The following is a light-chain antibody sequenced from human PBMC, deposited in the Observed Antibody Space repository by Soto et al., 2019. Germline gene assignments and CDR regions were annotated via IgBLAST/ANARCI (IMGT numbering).Light chain of an antibody. CDR3: CSYAGDSYV. CDR1: SSDVGNYNL. J-gene: IGLJ1*01. Sequence: QSVLTQPASVSGSPGQSITISCTETSSDVGNYNLVSWYQQHPGKAPKLMIYDVSKRPSGVSNRFSGSKSGNTASLTISGLQADDEADYYCCSYAGDSYVFGTGTKVHRP. CDR2: DVS. V-gene: IGLV2-23*02.